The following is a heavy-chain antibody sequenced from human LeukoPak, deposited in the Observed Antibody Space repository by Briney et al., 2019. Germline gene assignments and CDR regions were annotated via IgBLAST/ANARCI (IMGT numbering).Heavy chain of an antibody. D-gene: IGHD3-10*01. CDR1: GFTFSSYA. Sequence: GGSLRLSCSASGFTFSSYAMHWVRQAPGKGLEWVAVISYDGSNKFYADSVKGRFTLSRDNSKNTLYLQMNSLRIEDTAVYYCGRGSVGFGELNYWGQGTLVTVSS. J-gene: IGHJ4*02. V-gene: IGHV3-30-3*01. CDR2: ISYDGSNK. CDR3: GRGSVGFGELNY.